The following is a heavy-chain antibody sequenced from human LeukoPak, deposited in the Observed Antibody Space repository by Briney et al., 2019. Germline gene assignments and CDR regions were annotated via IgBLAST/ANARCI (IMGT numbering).Heavy chain of an antibody. D-gene: IGHD3-3*01. CDR1: GFTFSHYG. J-gene: IGHJ4*02. CDR3: ARDQYDYDFWSGRTFSYYFDY. V-gene: IGHV3-33*01. CDR2: IWYDGSKQ. Sequence: GGSLRLSCAGSGFTFSHYGIYWVRQAPGKGLEWVAAIWYDGSKQLYRDAVKGRFTISRDDSKNTVFLQMNSLRAEDTAVYYCARDQYDYDFWSGRTFSYYFDYWGQGTLVTVSS.